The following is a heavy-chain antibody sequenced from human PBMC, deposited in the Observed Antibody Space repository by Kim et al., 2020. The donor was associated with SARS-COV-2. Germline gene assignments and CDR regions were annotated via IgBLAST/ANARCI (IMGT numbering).Heavy chain of an antibody. J-gene: IGHJ3*02. V-gene: IGHV5-51*01. Sequence: GESLKISCKGSGYSFANYWVGWVRQMPGKGLEWMGIISPDDSQTKYSPSFQGQVTISADRSINTAYLQWSHLEASDTAMYFCARSRTYGVSVPDAFDIWGQGTTVTVSA. D-gene: IGHD4-17*01. CDR3: ARSRTYGVSVPDAFDI. CDR1: GYSFANYW. CDR2: ISPDDSQT.